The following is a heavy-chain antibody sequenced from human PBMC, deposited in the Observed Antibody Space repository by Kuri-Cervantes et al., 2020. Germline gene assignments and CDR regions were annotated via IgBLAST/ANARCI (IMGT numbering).Heavy chain of an antibody. V-gene: IGHV4-39*07. J-gene: IGHJ6*03. D-gene: IGHD3-10*01. CDR2: IYYSGST. CDR1: GGSISSSSYY. CDR3: ARESGNYYMDV. Sequence: GSLRLSCTVSGGSISSSSYYWGWIRQPPGKGLEWIGSIYYSGSTYYNPSLKSRVTISVDTSRNQFSLKLRSVTAADTAVYYCARESGNYYMDVWGKGTTVTVSS.